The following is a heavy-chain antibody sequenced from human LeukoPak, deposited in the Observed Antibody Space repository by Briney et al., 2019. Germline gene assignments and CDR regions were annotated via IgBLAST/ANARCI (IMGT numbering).Heavy chain of an antibody. V-gene: IGHV4-59*08. CDR3: ARGDYSESSGYYRPPAA. CDR2: IYYSGST. Sequence: SETLSLTCTVSGGSISSYYWSWIRQPPGKGLEWIGYIYYSGSTNYNPSLKSRVTISVDTSKNQFSLKLSSVTAADTAVYYCARGDYSESSGYYRPPAAWGQGTLVTVSS. D-gene: IGHD3-22*01. CDR1: GGSISSYY. J-gene: IGHJ5*02.